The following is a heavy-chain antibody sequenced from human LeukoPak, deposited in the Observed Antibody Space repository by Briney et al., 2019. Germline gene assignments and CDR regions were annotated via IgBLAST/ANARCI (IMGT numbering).Heavy chain of an antibody. CDR1: GGSISSGSYY. V-gene: IGHV4-61*02. J-gene: IGHJ4*02. CDR2: IYTSGST. D-gene: IGHD2-15*01. Sequence: SETLSLTCTVSGGSISSGSYYWRWIRQPAGKGLEWIVRIYTSGSTNYNPSLKSRVTISVDTSKNQFSLKLSSVTAADTAVYYCAREGYSSPDYWGQGTLVTVSS. CDR3: AREGYSSPDY.